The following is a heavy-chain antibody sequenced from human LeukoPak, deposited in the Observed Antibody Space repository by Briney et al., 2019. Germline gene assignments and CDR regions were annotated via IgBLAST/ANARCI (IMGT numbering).Heavy chain of an antibody. V-gene: IGHV4-34*01. CDR1: GGSFSGYY. D-gene: IGHD6-13*01. Sequence: SETLSLTCAVYGGSFSGYYWSWIRQPPGKGLEWIGEINHSGSTNYNPSLKSRVTISVDTSKNQFSLKLSSVSAADTAVYYCAVTFIAAAGDDAFDIWGQGTMVTVSS. CDR3: AVTFIAAAGDDAFDI. CDR2: INHSGST. J-gene: IGHJ3*02.